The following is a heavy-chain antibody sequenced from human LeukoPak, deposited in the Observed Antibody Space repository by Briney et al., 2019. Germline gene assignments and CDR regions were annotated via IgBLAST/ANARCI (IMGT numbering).Heavy chain of an antibody. CDR1: GFTFSSNW. CDR3: ARDGPPLLWFGEGYFDC. V-gene: IGHV3-7*01. CDR2: IKQDGSEK. D-gene: IGHD3-10*01. J-gene: IGHJ4*02. Sequence: GGSLRLSCGVSGFTFSSNWMSWVRQAPGKGLEWVANIKQDGSEKYYVDSVKGRFTISRDNAKNSLFLQMNSLRAEDTAVYYCARDGPPLLWFGEGYFDCWGQGTLVTVSS.